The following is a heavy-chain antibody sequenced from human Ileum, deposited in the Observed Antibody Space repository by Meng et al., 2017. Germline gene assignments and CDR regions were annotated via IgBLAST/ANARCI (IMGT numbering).Heavy chain of an antibody. Sequence: GESLMISCAASGFTFSNSYMSWIRQAPGKGLEWVSYITKTGSAMYYADSVKGRFTISRDNAKNSLYLQMNSLRAEDTAVYYCARGHTWLYWGQGSLVTVSS. CDR1: GFTFSNSY. D-gene: IGHD5-12*01. CDR3: ARGHTWLY. CDR2: ITKTGSAM. V-gene: IGHV3-11*01. J-gene: IGHJ4*02.